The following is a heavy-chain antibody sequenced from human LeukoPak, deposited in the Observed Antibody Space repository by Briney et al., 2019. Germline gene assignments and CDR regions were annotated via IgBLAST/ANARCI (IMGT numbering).Heavy chain of an antibody. CDR1: GYTFTSYG. J-gene: IGHJ4*02. Sequence: ASVKVSCKASGYTFTSYGISWVRQAPGQGLEWMGWISAYNGNTNYAQKLQGRVTITTDTSTSTAYMELRSLRSDDTAVYYCAGSPDVGSSGYPFDYWGQGTLVTVSS. CDR3: AGSPDVGSSGYPFDY. D-gene: IGHD3-22*01. V-gene: IGHV1-18*01. CDR2: ISAYNGNT.